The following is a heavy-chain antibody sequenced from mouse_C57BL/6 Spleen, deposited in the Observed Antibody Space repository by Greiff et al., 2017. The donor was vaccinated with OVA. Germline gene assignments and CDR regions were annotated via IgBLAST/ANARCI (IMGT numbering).Heavy chain of an antibody. J-gene: IGHJ4*01. CDR2: INPGSGGT. D-gene: IGHD2-5*01. CDR3: ARGNSNAMDY. V-gene: IGHV1-54*01. CDR1: GYAFTNYL. Sequence: VQLQQSGAELVRPGTSVKVSCKASGYAFTNYLIEWVKQRPGQGLEWIGVINPGSGGTNYNEKFKGKATLTADKSASTAYMQLSSLTSEDSAVYFCARGNSNAMDYWGQGTSVTVSS.